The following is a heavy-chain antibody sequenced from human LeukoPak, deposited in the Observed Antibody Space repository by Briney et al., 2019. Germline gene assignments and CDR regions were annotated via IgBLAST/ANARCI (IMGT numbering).Heavy chain of an antibody. CDR3: ARRTRGSWVDY. V-gene: IGHV3-30*03. D-gene: IGHD1-26*01. J-gene: IGHJ4*02. CDR2: ISYDGSNR. CDR1: GFTFSIYG. Sequence: GRSLRLSCAAAGFTFSIYGMHRVRQAPGKGLEWVAVISYDGSNRYYADSVKGRFTISRDNSKNTLSLEMNTLRADDTAVYYCARRTRGSWVDYWGQGTLVTVSS.